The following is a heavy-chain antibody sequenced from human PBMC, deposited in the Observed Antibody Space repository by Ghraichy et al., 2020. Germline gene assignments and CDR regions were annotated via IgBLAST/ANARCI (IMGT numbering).Heavy chain of an antibody. CDR2: IIPIFGTA. V-gene: IGHV1-69*13. D-gene: IGHD3-22*01. CDR3: FYDSSGYYSY. J-gene: IGHJ4*02. CDR1: GGTFSSYA. Sequence: SVKVSCKASGGTFSSYAISWVRQAPGQGLEWMGGIIPIFGTANYAQKFQCRVTITADESTSTAYMELSSLRSEDTAVYYCFYDSSGYYSYWGQGTLVTVSS.